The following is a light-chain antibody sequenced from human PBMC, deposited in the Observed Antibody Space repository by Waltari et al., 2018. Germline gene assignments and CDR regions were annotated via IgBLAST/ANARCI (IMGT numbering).Light chain of an antibody. V-gene: IGLV2-11*01. CDR3: FSYAGSPWV. CDR2: DVN. J-gene: IGLJ3*02. CDR1: SSDVGRYNY. Sequence: HSALTQPRSVSGSPGQSVTISCTGSSSDVGRYNYVSWYQQHPGKAPKVMIHDVNHRPSWVPDRFSGSKSGNTASRTISGLQAEEEADYYCFSYAGSPWVFGGGTKLTVL.